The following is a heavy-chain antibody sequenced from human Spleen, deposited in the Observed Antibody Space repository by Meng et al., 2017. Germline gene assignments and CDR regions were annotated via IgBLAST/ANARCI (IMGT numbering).Heavy chain of an antibody. V-gene: IGHV4-39*01. CDR1: GGSISTSGYY. CDR3: VRSSGWVRTGFDP. Sequence: QLQLQESGPGLVKPSEALSLTCSVLGGSISTSGYYWGWIRQPPGKGLEWMGSIGHSGTTYYTPSLRRRVTVSIDTSKNQFSLEVTSVTAADTAVYYCVRSSGWVRTGFDPWGQGTLVTVSS. D-gene: IGHD6-19*01. CDR2: IGHSGTT. J-gene: IGHJ5*02.